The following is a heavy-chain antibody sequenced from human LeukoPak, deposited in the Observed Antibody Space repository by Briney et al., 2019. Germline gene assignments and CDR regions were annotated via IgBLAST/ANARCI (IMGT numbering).Heavy chain of an antibody. Sequence: GGSLRHSCAASGFTFSSYSMNWVRQAPGKGLEWVSSISSSSYIYYADSVKGRFTISRDNAKNSLYLQMNSLRAEDTAVYYCARADIVVVPTAIGEGDWGQGTLVTVSS. CDR2: ISSSSYI. V-gene: IGHV3-21*06. D-gene: IGHD2-2*01. J-gene: IGHJ4*02. CDR1: GFTFSSYS. CDR3: ARADIVVVPTAIGEGD.